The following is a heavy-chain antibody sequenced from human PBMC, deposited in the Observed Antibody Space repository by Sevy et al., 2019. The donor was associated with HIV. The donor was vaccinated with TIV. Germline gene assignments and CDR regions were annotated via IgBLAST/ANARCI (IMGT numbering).Heavy chain of an antibody. CDR2: IYPGDSDT. D-gene: IGHD1-1*01. Sequence: GESLKISCKGSGYTFTDYWVGWVRQMPGIGLECMGIIYPGDSDTTYSPSFQGQVTISADKSLSTAYLRWSSLKASDTAMYYCARGARGTLPSYYYYTLNIWGQGTTVTVSS. V-gene: IGHV5-51*01. J-gene: IGHJ6*02. CDR1: GYTFTDYW. CDR3: ARGARGTLPSYYYYTLNI.